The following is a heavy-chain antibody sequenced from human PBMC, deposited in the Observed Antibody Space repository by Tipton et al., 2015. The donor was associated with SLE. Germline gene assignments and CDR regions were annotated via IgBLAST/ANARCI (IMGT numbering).Heavy chain of an antibody. CDR3: ARGVLISGTTRYLDF. CDR1: GFTFNNYG. D-gene: IGHD1-7*01. V-gene: IGHV3-30*02. J-gene: IGHJ4*02. CDR2: IRHDGSAK. Sequence: SLRLSCAASGFTFNNYGMHWVRQAPGRGLQWVAFIRHDGSAKYYADSLQGRFSVSRDNSKNTLYLQMNSLRAEDTAMYSCARGVLISGTTRYLDFWGQGTLVTVSS.